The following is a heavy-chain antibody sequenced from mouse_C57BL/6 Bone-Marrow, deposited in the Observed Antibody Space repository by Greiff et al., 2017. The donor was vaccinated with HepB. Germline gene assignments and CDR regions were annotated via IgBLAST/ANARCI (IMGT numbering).Heavy chain of an antibody. Sequence: EVKVVESGGGLVKPGGSLKLSCAASGFTFSSYAMSWVRQTPEKRLEWVATISDGGSYTYYPDNVKGRFTISRDNAKNNLYLQMSHLKSEDTAMYYCARESGAMDYWGQGTSVTVSS. J-gene: IGHJ4*01. CDR1: GFTFSSYA. V-gene: IGHV5-4*01. CDR2: ISDGGSYT. CDR3: ARESGAMDY.